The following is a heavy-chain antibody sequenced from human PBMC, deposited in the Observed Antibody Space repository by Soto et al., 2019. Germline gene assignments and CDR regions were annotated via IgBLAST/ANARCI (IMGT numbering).Heavy chain of an antibody. V-gene: IGHV4-4*02. D-gene: IGHD6-6*01. CDR1: GGSISSSNW. J-gene: IGHJ6*04. CDR3: ARDQGRYSSSSGYYYHGMDV. Sequence: SETLSLTCAVSGGSISSSNWWSWVRQPPGKGLEWIGEIYHSGSTNYNPSLKSRVTISVDKSKNQFSLKLSSVTAADTAVYYCARDQGRYSSSSGYYYHGMDVWGKGTTVTISS. CDR2: IYHSGST.